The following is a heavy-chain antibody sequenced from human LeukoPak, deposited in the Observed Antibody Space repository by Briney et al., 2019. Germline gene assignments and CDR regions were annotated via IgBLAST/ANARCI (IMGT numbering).Heavy chain of an antibody. Sequence: ASVKLSCTASGYTFTSYGISWVRQAPGQGLERMGWISAYNGNTNYAQKLQGRVTMTTDTSTSTAYMELRSLRSDDTAVYYCARESLWFGELPFDYWGQGTLVTVSS. CDR2: ISAYNGNT. D-gene: IGHD3-10*01. V-gene: IGHV1-18*04. CDR3: ARESLWFGELPFDY. CDR1: GYTFTSYG. J-gene: IGHJ4*02.